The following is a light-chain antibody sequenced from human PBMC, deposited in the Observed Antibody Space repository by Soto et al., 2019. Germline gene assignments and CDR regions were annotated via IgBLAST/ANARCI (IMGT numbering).Light chain of an antibody. J-gene: IGKJ2*01. CDR1: QSLLHSNGYNY. V-gene: IGKV2-28*01. CDR2: LGS. Sequence: VMTQSPLSLPVTPGEPASISCRSSQSLLHSNGYNYLDWYLQKPGQSPQLLIYLGSNRASGVPDRFSGSGSGTDFTLKISRVEAEDVGVYYCMQALQTPYTFGQGTKLEIK. CDR3: MQALQTPYT.